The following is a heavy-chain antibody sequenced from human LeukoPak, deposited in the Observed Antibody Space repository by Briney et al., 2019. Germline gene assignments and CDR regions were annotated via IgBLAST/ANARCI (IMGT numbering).Heavy chain of an antibody. CDR2: IHEDAGEK. J-gene: IGHJ4*02. CDR1: GVRFSDSW. V-gene: IGHV3-7*05. CDR3: ASSKDHYCHY. Sequence: PGGSLRLSSAASGVRFSDSWMTWGRRTPGTGLQWVASIHEDAGEKQYVESVRGRFTISRDNAKNSLYLQMNSLRVEDTAVYYCASSKDHYCHYWGQGTLVTVSS.